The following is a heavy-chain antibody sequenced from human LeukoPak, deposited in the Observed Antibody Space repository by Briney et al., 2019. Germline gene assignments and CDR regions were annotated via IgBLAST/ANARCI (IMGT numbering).Heavy chain of an antibody. D-gene: IGHD3-16*02. Sequence: GASVKVSCKASGYTFTGYYMHWVRQAPGQGLEWMGRINPNSGGTNYAQKFQGRVTMTRDTSISTAYMELSRLRSDDTAVYYCARDLLGYDYVWGSYRYNFDYWGQGTLVTVSS. CDR1: GYTFTGYY. J-gene: IGHJ4*02. CDR3: ARDLLGYDYVWGSYRYNFDY. CDR2: INPNSGGT. V-gene: IGHV1-2*06.